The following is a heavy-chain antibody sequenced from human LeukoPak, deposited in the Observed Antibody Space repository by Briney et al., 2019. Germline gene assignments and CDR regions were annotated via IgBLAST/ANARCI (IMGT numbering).Heavy chain of an antibody. J-gene: IGHJ3*02. V-gene: IGHV3-30*04. CDR1: GFTFSTYA. CDR3: GSGSYYNVGAFDI. Sequence: GGSLRLSCAASGFTFSTYATHCVRQAPGKGLEWVAVISSDGRNKYYAESVKGRFTISRDNAKNTLYLQMNSLRAEDTAVYYCGSGSYYNVGAFDIWGQGTMVTVSS. D-gene: IGHD3-10*01. CDR2: ISSDGRNK.